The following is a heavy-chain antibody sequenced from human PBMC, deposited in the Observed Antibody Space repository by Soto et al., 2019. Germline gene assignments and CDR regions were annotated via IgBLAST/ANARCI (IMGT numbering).Heavy chain of an antibody. CDR1: GGSISTYY. CDR2: VYYSGNT. D-gene: IGHD1-1*01. CDR3: ARSRDERTQSKSWFDP. V-gene: IGHV4-59*01. Sequence: QVLLQESGPGLVKPWETLSLTCTVSGGSISTYYWSWIRQPPGKALEWIGYVYYSGNTNYNPSFKSRVTMSVDTSKSQVSLDLDSLTAADTAVYYCARSRDERTQSKSWFDPWGQGTLVTVSA. J-gene: IGHJ5*02.